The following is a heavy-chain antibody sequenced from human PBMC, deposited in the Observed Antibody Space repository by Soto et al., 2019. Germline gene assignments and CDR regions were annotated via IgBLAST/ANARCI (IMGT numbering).Heavy chain of an antibody. D-gene: IGHD3-16*01. CDR2: IIPMLGTT. Sequence: QVPLVQSGAEVQKPGSSVKVSCTASGRTFSRYAINWVRQAPGQGLEWMGGIIPMLGTTNYAQKFQGRVTITADDSTSTAHLELTNLRFEDTAVYYCARVGDHTNPWGQGTLVTVSS. CDR3: ARVGDHTNP. CDR1: GRTFSRYA. V-gene: IGHV1-69*01. J-gene: IGHJ5*02.